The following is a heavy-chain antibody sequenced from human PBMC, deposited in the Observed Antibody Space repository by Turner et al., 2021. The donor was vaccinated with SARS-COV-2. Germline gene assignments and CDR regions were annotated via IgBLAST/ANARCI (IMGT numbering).Heavy chain of an antibody. D-gene: IGHD2-2*01. CDR3: ARGGYCSSTSCSPYWYFDL. J-gene: IGHJ2*01. Sequence: QVQLVQSGAEVKKPGASVKVSCKASGYTFTSYDINWVRQATGQGLEWMGWRNPDSGNTAYAQKFQGRVTITRNTSINTAYMELSSLRSEDTAVYYCARGGYCSSTSCSPYWYFDLWGRGTLVTVSS. CDR2: RNPDSGNT. V-gene: IGHV1-8*03. CDR1: GYTFTSYD.